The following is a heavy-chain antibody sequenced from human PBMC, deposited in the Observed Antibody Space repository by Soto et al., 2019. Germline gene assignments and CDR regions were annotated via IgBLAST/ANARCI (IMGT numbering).Heavy chain of an antibody. CDR1: GGSFSGYY. V-gene: IGHV4-34*01. CDR3: ASRRRGYSGYDSVVGYSYIGY. Sequence: PSETLSLTCAVYGGSFSGYYWSWIRQPTGKGLEWIGEINHSGSTNYNPSLKSRVAISVDTSKNQFSLKLSSVTAADTAVYYCASRRRGYSGYDSVVGYSYIGYWGQGTLVTVSS. CDR2: INHSGST. D-gene: IGHD5-12*01. J-gene: IGHJ4*02.